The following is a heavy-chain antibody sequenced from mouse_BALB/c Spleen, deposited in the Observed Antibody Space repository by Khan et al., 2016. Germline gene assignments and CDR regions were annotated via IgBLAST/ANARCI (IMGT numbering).Heavy chain of an antibody. V-gene: IGHV4-1*02. CDR2: INPDSSTI. D-gene: IGHD1-1*01. CDR1: GFDFSRYW. J-gene: IGHJ4*01. Sequence: EVKLEESGGGLVQPGGSLKLSCAASGFDFSRYWMSWVRQAPGKGLEWIGEINPDSSTINYTPSLKDKFIISRDNAKNTLYLQMSKVRSEDKALSNCASLGYYGTMDYWGHGTSVTVSS. CDR3: ASLGYYGTMDY.